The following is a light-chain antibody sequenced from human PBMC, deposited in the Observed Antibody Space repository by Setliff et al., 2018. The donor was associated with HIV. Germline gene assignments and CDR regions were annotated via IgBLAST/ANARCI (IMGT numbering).Light chain of an antibody. CDR3: SSYTSSSTFV. J-gene: IGLJ1*01. CDR1: SSDVGGYNY. CDR2: DVS. V-gene: IGLV2-14*03. Sequence: QPALTQPASVSGSPRQSITISCTGTSSDVGGYNYVSWYQHHPGKAPKLMIYDVSKRPSGVSNRFSGSKSGNTASLTISGLQAEDEADYYCSSYTSSSTFVFGTGTKVTVL.